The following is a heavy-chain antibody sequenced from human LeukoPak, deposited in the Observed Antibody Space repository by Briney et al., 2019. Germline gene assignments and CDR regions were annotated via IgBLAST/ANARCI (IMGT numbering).Heavy chain of an antibody. D-gene: IGHD2-15*01. Sequence: SETLSLTCTVSGGSISSSYWSWIRQPPGKGLEWIGYIYYSGSTNYNPSLKSRVTISVDTSKNQFSLKLSSVTAADTAVYYCARDNGDRGLGCHDYWGQGTLVTVSS. CDR3: ARDNGDRGLGCHDY. CDR2: IYYSGST. V-gene: IGHV4-59*01. CDR1: GGSISSSY. J-gene: IGHJ4*02.